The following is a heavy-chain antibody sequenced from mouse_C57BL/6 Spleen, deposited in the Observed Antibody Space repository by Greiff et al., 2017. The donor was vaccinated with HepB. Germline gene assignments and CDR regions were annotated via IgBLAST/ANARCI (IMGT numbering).Heavy chain of an antibody. Sequence: QVQLQQPGAELVKPGASVKLSCKASGYTFTSYWLHWVKQRPGQGLEWIGMIHPNSGSTNYNEKFKSKATLTVDKSSSTAYMQLSSLTSEDSAVYYCARYGSSQSYYAMDYWGQGTSVTVSS. J-gene: IGHJ4*01. CDR2: IHPNSGST. D-gene: IGHD1-1*01. CDR1: GYTFTSYW. V-gene: IGHV1-64*01. CDR3: ARYGSSQSYYAMDY.